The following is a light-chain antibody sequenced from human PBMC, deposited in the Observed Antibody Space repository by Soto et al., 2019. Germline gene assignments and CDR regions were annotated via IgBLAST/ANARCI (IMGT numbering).Light chain of an antibody. CDR2: EVS. Sequence: SALTQPASVSGSPGQSITISCTGTSSDVGGYNYVSWYQQHPGKAPKLMIYEVSNRPSGVSNRFSGSKSGNTASLTISGLQAEDEGDYYCSSFTSSSTAVFGGGTKLTVL. V-gene: IGLV2-14*01. J-gene: IGLJ3*02. CDR1: SSDVGGYNY. CDR3: SSFTSSSTAV.